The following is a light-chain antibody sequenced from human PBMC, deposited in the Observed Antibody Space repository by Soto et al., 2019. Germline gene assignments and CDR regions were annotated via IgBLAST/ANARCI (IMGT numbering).Light chain of an antibody. J-gene: IGKJ4*01. Sequence: EIVLTESPATLSVSPGERATLSCRASQSVSSNLAWYQQKPGQAPRLLIYGASTRATGIPARFSGIGSGTEFTLTISGLQPEDFAVYYGQQYKYWPPLTFGGGTKVDIK. CDR3: QQYKYWPPLT. V-gene: IGKV3-15*01. CDR1: QSVSSN. CDR2: GAS.